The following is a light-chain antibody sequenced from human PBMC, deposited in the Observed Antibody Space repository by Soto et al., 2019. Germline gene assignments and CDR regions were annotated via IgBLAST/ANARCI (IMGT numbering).Light chain of an antibody. J-gene: IGKJ1*01. V-gene: IGKV3-20*01. Sequence: EIVLTQSPGTLSLSPGERATLSCRSSQSVSCSYLAWYQQKYGQAPRLLIYATSRRATGIPDRFSGSWSGTYLTLTISRLEPSDCAVYYCHHYGSSPWTFGQGTTVEIK. CDR1: QSVSCSY. CDR3: HHYGSSPWT. CDR2: ATS.